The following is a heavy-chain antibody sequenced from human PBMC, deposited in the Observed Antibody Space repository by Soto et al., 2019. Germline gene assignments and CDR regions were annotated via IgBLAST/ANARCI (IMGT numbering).Heavy chain of an antibody. CDR1: GGSFSGFY. Sequence: LETLSLNCAVLGGSFSGFYWSWIRQPPGKGLEWIGEINHSGSTNYNPSLKSRVTISVDTSKNQFSLKLSSVTAADTAVYYCAGRGLWFGDQSYAFDIWGQGTMVTVSS. CDR3: AGRGLWFGDQSYAFDI. J-gene: IGHJ3*02. CDR2: INHSGST. V-gene: IGHV4-34*01. D-gene: IGHD3-10*01.